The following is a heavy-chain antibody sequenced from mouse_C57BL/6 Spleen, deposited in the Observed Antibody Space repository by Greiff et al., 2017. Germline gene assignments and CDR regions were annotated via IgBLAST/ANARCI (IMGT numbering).Heavy chain of an antibody. J-gene: IGHJ3*01. CDR2: IWSGGST. V-gene: IGHV2-2*01. Sequence: VKLMESGPGLVQPSQSLSITCTVSGFSLTSYGVHWVRQSPGKGLEWLGVIWSGGSTDYNAAFISRLSISKDNSKSQVFFKMNSLQADDTAIYYCARNDYDENFAYWGQGTLVTVSA. CDR3: ARNDYDENFAY. D-gene: IGHD2-4*01. CDR1: GFSLTSYG.